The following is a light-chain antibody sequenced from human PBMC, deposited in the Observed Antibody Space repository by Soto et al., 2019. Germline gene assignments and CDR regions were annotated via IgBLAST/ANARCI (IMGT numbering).Light chain of an antibody. Sequence: QSVLTQPPSASGTPGQRVTISCSGSSSNIGSNSVNWYQQLPGTAPKLLMYSSNQRPSGVPDRFSGSKSGTSASLAISGLQSEDEAEYYCEAWDDSLNGVVFGGGTKRTVL. J-gene: IGLJ2*01. CDR2: SSN. CDR3: EAWDDSLNGVV. V-gene: IGLV1-44*01. CDR1: SSNIGSNS.